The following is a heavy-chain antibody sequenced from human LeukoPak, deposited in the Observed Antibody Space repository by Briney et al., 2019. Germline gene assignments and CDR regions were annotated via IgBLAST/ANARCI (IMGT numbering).Heavy chain of an antibody. Sequence: PSETLSLTCTASGGSISSYYWNWIRQPPGKGLEWIGYIYYTGTTNYNPLFESRATISVDTSKNQFSLKLTSVTAADTAVYFCARGEDFERYYLAYWGQGTLVTVSS. V-gene: IGHV4-59*01. D-gene: IGHD3-9*01. CDR2: IYYTGTT. J-gene: IGHJ4*02. CDR3: ARGEDFERYYLAY. CDR1: GGSISSYY.